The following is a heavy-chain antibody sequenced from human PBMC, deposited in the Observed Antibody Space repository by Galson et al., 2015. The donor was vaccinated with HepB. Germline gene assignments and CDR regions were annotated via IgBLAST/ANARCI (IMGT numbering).Heavy chain of an antibody. CDR2: ISSDGGST. V-gene: IGHV3-23*01. CDR3: ARAGPYYLDY. CDR1: GFTFRDYA. Sequence: SLRLSCAASGFTFRDYAMGWVRQAPEKGLECVPSISSDGGSTLYADSVRGQFTISRDNSKNTLYLQMNGLRAEDTGVYYCARAGPYYLDYWGQGILVIVSS. D-gene: IGHD2-21*01. J-gene: IGHJ4*02.